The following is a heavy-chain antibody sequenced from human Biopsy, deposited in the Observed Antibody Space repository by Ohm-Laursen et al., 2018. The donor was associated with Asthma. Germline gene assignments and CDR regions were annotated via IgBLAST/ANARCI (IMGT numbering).Heavy chain of an antibody. J-gene: IGHJ3*02. Sequence: GSLRLSCAASGFTVSTNGMSWVRQPPGKGLEWVSAIYSGGGTYYADSVQGRVTISRDNSKNTLSLQMNSLRAEDTAVYYCARAYGGSFFSGSFDIWGQGTMVTVSS. CDR1: GFTVSTNG. V-gene: IGHV3-53*01. D-gene: IGHD4-23*01. CDR2: IYSGGGT. CDR3: ARAYGGSFFSGSFDI.